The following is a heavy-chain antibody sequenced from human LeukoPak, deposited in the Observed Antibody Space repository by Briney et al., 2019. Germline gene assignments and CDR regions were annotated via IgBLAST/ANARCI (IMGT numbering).Heavy chain of an antibody. CDR3: AREGGVSDAFDV. D-gene: IGHD2-8*02. Sequence: PGGSLRLSCAASGFSVKTNYMSWVRQAPGKGLEWVSILYPGDNKHYADSVKGRFTISRDNAKNTLYLQMNNLRAEDTAVYYCAREGGVSDAFDVWGQGTMATVSS. CDR2: LYPGDNK. CDR1: GFSVKTNY. V-gene: IGHV3-53*01. J-gene: IGHJ3*01.